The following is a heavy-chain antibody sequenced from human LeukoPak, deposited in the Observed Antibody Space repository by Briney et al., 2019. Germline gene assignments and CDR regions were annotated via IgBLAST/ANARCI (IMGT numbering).Heavy chain of an antibody. CDR1: GGSFSGYY. V-gene: IGHV4-34*01. J-gene: IGHJ6*02. CDR3: ARGGYCSSTSCYRSYYYGMDV. CDR2: INHSGST. D-gene: IGHD2-2*02. Sequence: PSETLSLTCAVYGGSFSGYYWSWIRQPPGKGLDWIGEINHSGSTNYNPSLKSRVTISVDTSKNQFSLKLSSVTAADTAVYYCARGGYCSSTSCYRSYYYGMDVWGQGTTVTVSS.